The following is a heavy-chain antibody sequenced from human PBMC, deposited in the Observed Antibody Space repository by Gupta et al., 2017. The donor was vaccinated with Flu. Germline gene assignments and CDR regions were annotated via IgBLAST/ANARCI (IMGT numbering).Heavy chain of an antibody. CDR2: IKQDGSEK. V-gene: IGHV3-7*01. Sequence: EVQLVESGGGVVQPGGSLSLSCTARGVTFVGYWRSWVRQAPGKGLEGVANIKQDGSEKDYVYSVKGRFTTARDNAKNSLYLQMNSLRTEDTAVYYCARDIAVAGTRWFDPWGQGTLVTVSS. D-gene: IGHD6-19*01. J-gene: IGHJ5*02. CDR3: ARDIAVAGTRWFDP. CDR1: GVTFVGYW.